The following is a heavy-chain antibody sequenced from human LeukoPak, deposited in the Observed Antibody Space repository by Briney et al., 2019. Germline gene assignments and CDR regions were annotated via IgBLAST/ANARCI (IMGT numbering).Heavy chain of an antibody. CDR1: GYTFTSYY. J-gene: IGHJ5*02. V-gene: IGHV1-46*01. CDR2: INPSGGST. CDR3: ARAYPLGYCSSTSCSPWDP. Sequence: GASVKVSCKASGYTFTSYYMHWVRQAPGQGLEWMGIINPSGGSTSYAQKFQGRVTMTRDTSTSTVYMELSRLRSDDTAVYYCARAYPLGYCSSTSCSPWDPWGQGTLVTVSS. D-gene: IGHD2-2*03.